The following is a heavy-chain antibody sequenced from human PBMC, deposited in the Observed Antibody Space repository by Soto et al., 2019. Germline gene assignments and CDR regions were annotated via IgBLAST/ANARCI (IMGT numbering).Heavy chain of an antibody. CDR1: GGSISSSSYY. CDR2: IYYSGST. V-gene: IGHV4-39*01. CDR3: ARQMTTVTTRPGGFDY. D-gene: IGHD4-17*01. Sequence: SETLSLTCTVSGGSISSSSYYWGWIRQPPGKGLEWIGSIYYSGSTYYNPSLKSRVTISVDTSKNQFSLKLSPVTAADTAVYYCARQMTTVTTRPGGFDYWGQGTLVTVSS. J-gene: IGHJ4*02.